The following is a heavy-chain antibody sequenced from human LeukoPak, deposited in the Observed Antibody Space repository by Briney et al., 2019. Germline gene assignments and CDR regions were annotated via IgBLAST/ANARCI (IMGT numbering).Heavy chain of an antibody. Sequence: SETLSLTCTVSGGSISSYYWSWIRQPAGKGLEWIGRIYTSGSTNYNPSLKSRVTMSVDTSRNQFSLKLTSVTAADTAVYYCARGGDSSGYYYRIDYWGQETLVTVSS. D-gene: IGHD3-22*01. V-gene: IGHV4-4*07. J-gene: IGHJ4*02. CDR1: GGSISSYY. CDR3: ARGGDSSGYYYRIDY. CDR2: IYTSGST.